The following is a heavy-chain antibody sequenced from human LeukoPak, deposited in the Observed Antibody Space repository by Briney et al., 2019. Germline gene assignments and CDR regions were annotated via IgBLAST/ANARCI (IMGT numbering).Heavy chain of an antibody. CDR3: VIDPYYYDSSGSQGI. Sequence: PGGSLRLSCVASGFTFKSYGMHWVRQAPGKGLEWVAIIWYDGSNKYYADFVKGRFTTSRDNSKNTLYLQMNSLRADDTAVYYCVIDPYYYDSSGSQGIWGQGTLVTVSS. V-gene: IGHV3-33*01. CDR2: IWYDGSNK. J-gene: IGHJ4*02. D-gene: IGHD3-22*01. CDR1: GFTFKSYG.